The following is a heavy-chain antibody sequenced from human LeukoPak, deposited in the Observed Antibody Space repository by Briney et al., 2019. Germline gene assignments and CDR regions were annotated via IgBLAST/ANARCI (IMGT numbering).Heavy chain of an antibody. CDR2: IYPGDSDT. Sequence: GESLKISFKGSGYNFTNYWIGWVRQMPGKGLEWMGIIYPGDSDTRYSPSFQGQVTISADKSIRTAYLQWSSLKASDTAMYYCARREGGWHLDYWGQGTLVTVSS. D-gene: IGHD6-19*01. CDR3: ARREGGWHLDY. J-gene: IGHJ4*02. CDR1: GYNFTNYW. V-gene: IGHV5-51*03.